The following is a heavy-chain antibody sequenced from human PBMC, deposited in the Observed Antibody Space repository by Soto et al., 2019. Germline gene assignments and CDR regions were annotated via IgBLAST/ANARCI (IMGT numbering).Heavy chain of an antibody. D-gene: IGHD5-12*01. CDR2: IIPIFGTA. J-gene: IGHJ4*02. CDR3: ARRDGYLLDY. CDR1: GGTFSSYA. Sequence: QVQLVQSGAEVKKPGSSVNVSCKASGGTFSSYAISWVRQAPGQGLEWMGGIIPIFGTANYAQKFQGRVTTTADKSTSTGYMELSRLRSEDTGVYYCARRDGYLLDYWSKVTLVTVSS. V-gene: IGHV1-69*06.